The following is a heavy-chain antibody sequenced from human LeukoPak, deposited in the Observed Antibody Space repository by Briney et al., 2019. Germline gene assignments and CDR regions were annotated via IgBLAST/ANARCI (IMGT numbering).Heavy chain of an antibody. Sequence: GGSLRLSCVGSGFSFSVHALAWVRLAPGKGLEWVSAISGSGGSTYYADSVKGRFTISRDNSKNTLYLQMNSLRAEDTAVYYCAKGTSPRWYYYGMDVWGQGTTVTVSS. V-gene: IGHV3-23*01. CDR2: ISGSGGST. CDR3: AKGTSPRWYYYGMDV. D-gene: IGHD1-14*01. J-gene: IGHJ6*02. CDR1: GFSFSVHA.